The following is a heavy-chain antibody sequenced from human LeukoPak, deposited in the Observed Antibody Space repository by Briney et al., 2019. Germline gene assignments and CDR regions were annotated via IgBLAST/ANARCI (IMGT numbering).Heavy chain of an antibody. CDR1: AYSFTNYG. CDR2: IRTFNSNT. CDR3: ARVDPGNYYAFDF. D-gene: IGHD1-26*01. Sequence: ASVKVSCKTSAYSFTNYGITWVRQAPGQGLEWMGWIRTFNSNTNYAQKFQGRVTMITDTSTSTAYMELRSLRSDDTAVYYCARVDPGNYYAFDFWGQGTKVTVSS. J-gene: IGHJ3*01. V-gene: IGHV1-18*01.